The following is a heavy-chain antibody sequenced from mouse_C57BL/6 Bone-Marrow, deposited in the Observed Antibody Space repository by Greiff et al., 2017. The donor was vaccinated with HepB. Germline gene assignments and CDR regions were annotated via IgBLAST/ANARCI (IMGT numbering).Heavy chain of an antibody. J-gene: IGHJ4*01. Sequence: QVQLQQSGAELMKPGASVKLSCKATGYTFTGYWIEWVKQRPGHGLEWIGEILPGSGSTNYNEKFKGKATFTADTSSNTAYMQLSSLKTEDSAIYYCARKRGSSPYYAMDYWGQGTSVTVSS. V-gene: IGHV1-9*01. CDR2: ILPGSGST. CDR3: ARKRGSSPYYAMDY. D-gene: IGHD1-1*01. CDR1: GYTFTGYW.